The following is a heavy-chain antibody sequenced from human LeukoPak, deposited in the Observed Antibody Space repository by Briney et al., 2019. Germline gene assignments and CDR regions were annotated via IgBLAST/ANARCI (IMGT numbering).Heavy chain of an antibody. J-gene: IGHJ3*02. D-gene: IGHD5-24*01. CDR2: IYRDGNT. Sequence: PGGSLRLSCAASGFTVSNNYMSWVRQAPGKGLEWVSLIYRDGNTNYADSVKGRFAISRDKSKNTLSLQMNSLRDEDTAVYYCASATSKINAFDIWGQGTMVTVSS. CDR3: ASATSKINAFDI. V-gene: IGHV3-66*01. CDR1: GFTVSNNY.